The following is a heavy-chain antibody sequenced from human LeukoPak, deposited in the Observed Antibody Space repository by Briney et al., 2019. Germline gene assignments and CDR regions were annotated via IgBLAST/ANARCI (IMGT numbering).Heavy chain of an antibody. J-gene: IGHJ5*02. CDR1: GFTFSSYS. CDR3: ARDPDGGFRFDP. V-gene: IGHV3-21*01. Sequence: PGGSLRLSCAASGFTFSSYSMNWVRQARGKGLEWVSCISSDSGYIYYGDSVKGRFTISRDNAKNSLFLQMNSLRGEDTAVYYCARDPDGGFRFDPWGQGTLVTVSS. CDR2: ISSDSGYI. D-gene: IGHD4-23*01.